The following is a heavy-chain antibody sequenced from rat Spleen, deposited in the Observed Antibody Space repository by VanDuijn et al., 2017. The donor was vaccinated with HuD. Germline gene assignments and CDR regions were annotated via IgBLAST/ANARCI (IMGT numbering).Heavy chain of an antibody. CDR3: ARTDGSYYWYFDF. Sequence: EVQLVESGGGLVQPGRSLKLSCAASGFTFSDYAMAWVRQAPKKGLEWVATIIYDGSSTYYRDSVKGRFTISKDNAKNTLYLQMDSLRSEETATYYCARTDGSYYWYFDFWGPGTMVTVSS. CDR2: IIYDGSST. D-gene: IGHD1-12*02. J-gene: IGHJ1*01. V-gene: IGHV5-17*01. CDR1: GFTFSDYA.